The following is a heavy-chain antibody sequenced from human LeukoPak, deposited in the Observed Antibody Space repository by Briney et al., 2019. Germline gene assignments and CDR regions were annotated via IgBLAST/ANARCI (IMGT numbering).Heavy chain of an antibody. V-gene: IGHV3-21*01. D-gene: IGHD3-9*01. CDR2: ITSGGDYI. J-gene: IGHJ4*02. CDR1: GFTFNAFN. Sequence: GGSLRLSCAASGFTFNAFNMNWVRQAPGKGLEWVSSITSGGDYIYYADSVKGRFTTSRDNAKNSLSLQLNSLRVEDTAVYYCARGHYDVLAASYKWTPDYWGQGTLVTISS. CDR3: ARGHYDVLAASYKWTPDY.